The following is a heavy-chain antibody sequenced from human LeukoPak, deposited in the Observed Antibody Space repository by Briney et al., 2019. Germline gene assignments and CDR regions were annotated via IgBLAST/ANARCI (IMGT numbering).Heavy chain of an antibody. CDR3: ARGAVYCSGGSCYPDDAFDI. D-gene: IGHD2-15*01. Sequence: SETLSLTCAVYGGSFSGYYWSWIRQPPGKGLEWIGEINHSGSTNYNPSLKSRVTISVDTSKNQFSLKLSSVTAADTAVYYCARGAVYCSGGSCYPDDAFDIWGQGTMVTVSS. J-gene: IGHJ3*02. V-gene: IGHV4-34*01. CDR1: GGSFSGYY. CDR2: INHSGST.